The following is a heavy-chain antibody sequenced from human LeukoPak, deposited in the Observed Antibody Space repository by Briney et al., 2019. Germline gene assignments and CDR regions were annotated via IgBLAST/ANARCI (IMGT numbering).Heavy chain of an antibody. CDR3: ARDKYYYGSGSYYPVGYYYGMDV. CDR1: GYTLTELS. Sequence: ASVKVSCKVSGYTLTELSMHWVRQAPGKGLEWMGGFDPEDGETIYAQKFQGRVTMTEDTSTDTAYMELSSLRSEDTAVYYCARDKYYYGSGSYYPVGYYYGMDVWGQGTTVSVSS. J-gene: IGHJ6*02. CDR2: FDPEDGET. D-gene: IGHD3-10*01. V-gene: IGHV1-24*01.